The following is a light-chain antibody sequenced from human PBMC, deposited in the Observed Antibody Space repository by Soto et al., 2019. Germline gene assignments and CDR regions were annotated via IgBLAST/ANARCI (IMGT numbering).Light chain of an antibody. V-gene: IGKV3-15*01. CDR2: GTS. J-gene: IGKJ4*01. CDR1: QSVRDN. CDR3: QQYGNWPLT. Sequence: ETVMTQSPVTLSVSPGERVTLSCRASQSVRDNLAWYQQKPGQPPRLLIYGTSTRATGIPARFSGSGSGTEFTLTISSLQSEDFAVYYCQQYGNWPLTFGGGTKVDIK.